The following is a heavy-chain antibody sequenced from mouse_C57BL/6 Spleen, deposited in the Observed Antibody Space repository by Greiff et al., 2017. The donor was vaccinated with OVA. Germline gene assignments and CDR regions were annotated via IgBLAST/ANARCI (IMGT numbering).Heavy chain of an antibody. Sequence: VQGVESGPGLVQPSQSLSITCTVSGFSLTSYGVHWVRQPPGKGLEWLGVIWSGGSTDYNAAFISRLSISKDNSKSQVFFKMNSLQADDTAIYYCAKSGSSYWYFDVWGTGTTVTVSS. CDR1: GFSLTSYG. CDR2: IWSGGST. CDR3: AKSGSSYWYFDV. J-gene: IGHJ1*03. V-gene: IGHV2-4*01. D-gene: IGHD1-1*01.